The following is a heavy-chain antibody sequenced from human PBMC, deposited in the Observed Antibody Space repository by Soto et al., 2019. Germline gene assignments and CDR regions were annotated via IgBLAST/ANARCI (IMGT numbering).Heavy chain of an antibody. CDR1: GFTFSSYA. CDR2: ISGSGGST. J-gene: IGHJ4*02. CDR3: AKTPVLYYYDSSGYYFDY. D-gene: IGHD3-22*01. Sequence: PGGSLRLSCAASGFTFSSYAMSWVRQAPGKGLEWVSAISGSGGSTYYADSVKGRLTISRDNSKNTLYLQMNSLRAEDTAVYYCAKTPVLYYYDSSGYYFDYWGQGTLVTVSS. V-gene: IGHV3-23*01.